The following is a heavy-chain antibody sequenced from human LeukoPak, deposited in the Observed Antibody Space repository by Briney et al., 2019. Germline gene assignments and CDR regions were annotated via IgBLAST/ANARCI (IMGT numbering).Heavy chain of an antibody. J-gene: IGHJ4*02. CDR3: ARDGTHYYDSLFDY. CDR2: ISAYNGNT. Sequence: ASVKVSCKASGYTFTSYGISWMRQAPGQGLEWMGWISAYNGNTNYAQKLQGRVTMTTDTSTSTAYMELKSLRSDDTAVYYCARDGTHYYDSLFDYWGQGTLVTVSS. CDR1: GYTFTSYG. D-gene: IGHD3-22*01. V-gene: IGHV1-18*01.